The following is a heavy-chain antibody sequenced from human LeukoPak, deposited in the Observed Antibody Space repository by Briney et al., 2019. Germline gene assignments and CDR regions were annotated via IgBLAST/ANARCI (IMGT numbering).Heavy chain of an antibody. CDR3: ARVKDDYVWGSYRPHFDY. Sequence: SETLSLTCAVYGGSFSGYYWSWIRQPPGKGLEWIGEINHSGSTNYNPSLKSRVTISVDTSKNQFSLKLSSVTAADTAVYYCARVKDDYVWGSYRPHFDYWGQGTLVTVSS. CDR1: GGSFSGYY. CDR2: INHSGST. D-gene: IGHD3-16*02. V-gene: IGHV4-34*01. J-gene: IGHJ4*02.